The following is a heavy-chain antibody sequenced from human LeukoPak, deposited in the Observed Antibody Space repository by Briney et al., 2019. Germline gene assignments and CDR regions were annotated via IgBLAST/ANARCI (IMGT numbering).Heavy chain of an antibody. CDR1: GDSFTRVTDY. CDR2: GDYSGGT. CDR3: AGERGEEYSSGWYKTNYFYN. J-gene: IGHJ4*02. V-gene: IGHV4-39*07. D-gene: IGHD6-19*01. Sequence: SETLSLTCTVSGDSFTRVTDYWAWIRQPPGKGREWIASGDYSGGTYYNPSLESRVAISADMSKNQISLKLTSVTGADTAVYYCAGERGEEYSSGWYKTNYFYNWGQGIRVTVSS.